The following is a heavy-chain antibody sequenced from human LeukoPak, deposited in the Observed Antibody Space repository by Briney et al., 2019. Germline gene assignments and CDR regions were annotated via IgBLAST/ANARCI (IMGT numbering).Heavy chain of an antibody. J-gene: IGHJ4*02. V-gene: IGHV1-8*01. D-gene: IGHD7-27*01. CDR3: ARGPPNWGYDY. CDR1: GYTFTSYD. CDR2: MSPNSGDT. Sequence: ASVKVSCKASGYTFTSYDFNWVRQATGQRPEWMGWMSPNSGDTGYAQKFQDRVTMTRNTSISTAYMELSSLRSDDTAVYYCARGPPNWGYDYWGPGTLDTVSS.